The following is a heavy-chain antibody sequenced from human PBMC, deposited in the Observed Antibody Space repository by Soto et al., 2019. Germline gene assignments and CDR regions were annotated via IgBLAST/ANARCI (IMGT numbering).Heavy chain of an antibody. D-gene: IGHD2-2*01. CDR2: IYYSGST. CDR3: AAQHIVVDYYYYMDV. V-gene: IGHV4-39*01. Sequence: SETLSLTCTVSGGSISSSSYYWGWIRQPPGKGLEWIGSIYYSGSTYYNPSLKSRVTISVDTSKNQFSLKLSSVTAADTAVYYCAAQHIVVDYYYYMDVWGKGTTVTVSS. CDR1: GGSISSSSYY. J-gene: IGHJ6*03.